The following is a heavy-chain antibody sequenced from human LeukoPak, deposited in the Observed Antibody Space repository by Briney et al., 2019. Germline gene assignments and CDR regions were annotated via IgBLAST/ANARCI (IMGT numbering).Heavy chain of an antibody. CDR2: ISAYNGNT. Sequence: ASVKVSCKASGYTFTSYGISWVRQAPGQGLEWMGWISAYNGNTNYAQKLQGRVTMTTDTSTSTAYMELRSLRSDDTAVYYCARLAMVRGVPGRSAEEYFQHWGQGTLVTVSS. V-gene: IGHV1-18*01. CDR1: GYTFTSYG. J-gene: IGHJ1*01. CDR3: ARLAMVRGVPGRSAEEYFQH. D-gene: IGHD3-10*01.